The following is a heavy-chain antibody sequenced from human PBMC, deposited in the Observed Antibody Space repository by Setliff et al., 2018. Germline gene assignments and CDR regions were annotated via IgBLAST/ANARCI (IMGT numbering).Heavy chain of an antibody. J-gene: IGHJ4*02. V-gene: IGHV1-46*01. CDR2: INPSGGST. Sequence: ASVKVSCQASGYTFTSYYMHWVRQAPGQGLEWMGIINPSGGSTSYAHKFQGRVTMTSDTSTSTAYMELRSLRSDDTAVYYCARVTIAVAGYFDFWGQGTLVTVSS. CDR1: GYTFTSYY. D-gene: IGHD6-19*01. CDR3: ARVTIAVAGYFDF.